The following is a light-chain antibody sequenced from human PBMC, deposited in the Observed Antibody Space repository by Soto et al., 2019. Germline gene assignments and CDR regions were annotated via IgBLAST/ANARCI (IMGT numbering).Light chain of an antibody. Sequence: EIVMTQSPATLSVSPGGRATLSCRASQSVRNYLAWYQQKPGQVPRPLIYDASTRATGIPARFSGSGSGTEFTLTISSLQSEDFAFYYCQQFHYWWKCGQGTKVDIK. CDR2: DAS. V-gene: IGKV3-15*01. CDR1: QSVRNY. CDR3: QQFHYWWK. J-gene: IGKJ1*01.